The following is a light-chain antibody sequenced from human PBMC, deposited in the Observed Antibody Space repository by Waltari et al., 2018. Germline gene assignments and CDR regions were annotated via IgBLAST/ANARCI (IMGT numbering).Light chain of an antibody. CDR1: QSISNH. CDR3: QESYSLSWT. Sequence: DIQMTQSPSSLSASVGDRVTITCRASQSISNHLNWYHQKPGKATKLLIYAASSLKSVVPSRFRGSSSGTDFTLTISSLQLEDAATYYCQESYSLSWTFGQGTKVEIK. CDR2: AAS. V-gene: IGKV1-39*01. J-gene: IGKJ1*01.